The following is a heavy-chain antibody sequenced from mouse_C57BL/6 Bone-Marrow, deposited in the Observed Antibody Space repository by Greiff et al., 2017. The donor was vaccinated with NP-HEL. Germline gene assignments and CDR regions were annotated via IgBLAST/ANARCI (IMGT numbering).Heavy chain of an antibody. CDR3: ALYYYGSSDYAMDY. V-gene: IGHV14-2*01. J-gene: IGHJ4*01. CDR1: GFNIKDYY. CDR2: IDPEDGET. D-gene: IGHD1-1*01. Sequence: EVQLQQSGPELVKPGASVKIPCKASGFNIKDYYMHWVKQRTEQGLEWIGRIDPEDGETKYAPKFQGKATITADTSSNTAYLQLSSLTSEDTAVYYCALYYYGSSDYAMDYWGQGTSVTVSS.